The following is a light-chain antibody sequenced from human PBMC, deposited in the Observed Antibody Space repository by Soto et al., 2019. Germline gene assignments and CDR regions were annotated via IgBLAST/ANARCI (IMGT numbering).Light chain of an antibody. Sequence: EVVLTQSPGTLSLSPGESATLSCRASQSVSGMYLAWYQQKPGQAPRLLIYGTSNRATGIPGRFSGSGSGTDFTLTIRRLEPEDFAMYFCQQYDNSPFTFGPGTKVDIK. J-gene: IGKJ3*01. CDR1: QSVSGMY. CDR3: QQYDNSPFT. V-gene: IGKV3-20*01. CDR2: GTS.